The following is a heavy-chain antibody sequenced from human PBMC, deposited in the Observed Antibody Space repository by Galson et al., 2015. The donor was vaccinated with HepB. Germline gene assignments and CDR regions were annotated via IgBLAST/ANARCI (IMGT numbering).Heavy chain of an antibody. Sequence: QSGAEVKKPGESLRISCKGSGYSFTSYWISWVRQMPGKGLEWMGRIGPSDSYTNYSPSFQGHVTISADKSISTAYLQWSSLKASDTAMYYCARRVTMVRGVEDGMDVWGQGTTVTVS. CDR1: GYSFTSYW. CDR2: IGPSDSYT. D-gene: IGHD3-10*01. J-gene: IGHJ6*02. V-gene: IGHV5-10-1*01. CDR3: ARRVTMVRGVEDGMDV.